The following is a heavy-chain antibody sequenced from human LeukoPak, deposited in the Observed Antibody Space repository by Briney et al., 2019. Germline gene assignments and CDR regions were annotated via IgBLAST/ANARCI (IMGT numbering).Heavy chain of an antibody. CDR3: ARNDYYDSSGYLPSLDY. Sequence: ASVKVSCTASGYTFTSYGISWVRQAPGQGLEWMGWISAYNGNTNYAQKLQGRVTMTTDTSTSTAYMELRSLRSDDTAVYYCARNDYYDSSGYLPSLDYWGQGTLVTVSS. V-gene: IGHV1-18*01. CDR2: ISAYNGNT. J-gene: IGHJ4*02. CDR1: GYTFTSYG. D-gene: IGHD3-22*01.